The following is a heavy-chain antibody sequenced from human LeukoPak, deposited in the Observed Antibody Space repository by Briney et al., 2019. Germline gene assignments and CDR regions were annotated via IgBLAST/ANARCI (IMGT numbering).Heavy chain of an antibody. Sequence: GGSLRLSCAASGFTFSSYWMSWVREAPGKGLELASNIKQDGSEKYYVDSVKGRFTISRDNAKNSLYLQMNSLRAEDTAVYYCASASSSGPYYFDYWGQGTLVTVSS. D-gene: IGHD6-19*01. J-gene: IGHJ4*02. V-gene: IGHV3-7*01. CDR3: ASASSSGPYYFDY. CDR1: GFTFSSYW. CDR2: IKQDGSEK.